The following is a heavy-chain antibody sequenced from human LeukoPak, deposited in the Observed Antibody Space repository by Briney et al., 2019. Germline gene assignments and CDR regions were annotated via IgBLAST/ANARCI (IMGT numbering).Heavy chain of an antibody. D-gene: IGHD3-10*01. J-gene: IGHJ4*02. CDR3: ASTLTYSYGSGSYYIDC. V-gene: IGHV4-39*01. Sequence: SETLSLTCTVSGASIRSSSYYWGWIRQPPGRGLEWMGSIFYSGSTYYNPSIKSRVTISVDTSKNQLSLKLRSVTAADTAVYYCASTLTYSYGSGSYYIDCWGQGTLVTVSS. CDR1: GASIRSSSYY. CDR2: IFYSGST.